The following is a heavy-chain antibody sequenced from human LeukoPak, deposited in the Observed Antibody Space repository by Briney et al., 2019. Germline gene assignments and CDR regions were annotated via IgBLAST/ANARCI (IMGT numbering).Heavy chain of an antibody. CDR2: IYYSGST. Sequence: SETLSLTCTVSGGSISSYYWSWIRQPPGKGLEWIGYIYYSGSTNYNPSLKSRVTISVDTSKNQFSLKLSSVTAADTAVYYCARLALYCSGGGCYSRFDYWGQGTLVTVSS. CDR3: ARLALYCSGGGCYSRFDY. J-gene: IGHJ4*02. D-gene: IGHD2-15*01. V-gene: IGHV4-59*08. CDR1: GGSISSYY.